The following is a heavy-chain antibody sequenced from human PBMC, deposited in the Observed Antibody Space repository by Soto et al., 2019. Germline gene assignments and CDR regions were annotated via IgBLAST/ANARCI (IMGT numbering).Heavy chain of an antibody. CDR3: TKRSRATGGNFAY. Sequence: EVQLLEAGGGLVQPGGSLRLSCAASGFTFTNYAMRWVRLAPGRGLEWVSAISATGGTTFYAGSVKARFTISRDNSKYTLYLQMGSLRAEDTAVYYCTKRSRATGGNFAYWGQGSLDTVSS. D-gene: IGHD5-12*01. J-gene: IGHJ4*02. CDR1: GFTFTNYA. CDR2: ISATGGTT. V-gene: IGHV3-23*01.